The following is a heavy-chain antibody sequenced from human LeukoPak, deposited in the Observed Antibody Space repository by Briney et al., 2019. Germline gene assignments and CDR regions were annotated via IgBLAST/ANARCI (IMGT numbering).Heavy chain of an antibody. CDR1: GFTFSSYG. CDR3: ARDAGHYDFWSGYDTNWFDP. V-gene: IGHV3-33*01. Sequence: GGSLRLSCAASGFTFSSYGMHWVRQAPGKGLEWVAVIWYDGSNKYYADSVKGRFTISRDNSKNTLYLQMNSLRAEDTAVYYCARDAGHYDFWSGYDTNWFDPWGQGTLVTVSS. J-gene: IGHJ5*02. CDR2: IWYDGSNK. D-gene: IGHD3-3*01.